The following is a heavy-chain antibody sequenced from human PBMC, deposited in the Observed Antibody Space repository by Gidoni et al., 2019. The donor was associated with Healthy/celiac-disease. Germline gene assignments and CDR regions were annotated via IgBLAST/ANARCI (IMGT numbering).Heavy chain of an antibody. J-gene: IGHJ4*02. CDR2: ISSSSSYT. CDR3: ARRSKHGDYVFDY. CDR1: GFTFSDYY. D-gene: IGHD4-17*01. Sequence: QVQLVESGGGLVKPGGSLRLSCAASGFTFSDYYMSWIRQAPGKGLEWVSYISSSSSYTNYADSVKGRFTISRDNAKNSLYLQMNSLRAEDTAVYYCARRSKHGDYVFDYWGQGTLVTVSS. V-gene: IGHV3-11*05.